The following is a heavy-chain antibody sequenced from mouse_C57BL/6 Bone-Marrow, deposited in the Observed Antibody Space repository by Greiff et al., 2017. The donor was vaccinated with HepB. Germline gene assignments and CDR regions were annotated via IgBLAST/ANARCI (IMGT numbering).Heavy chain of an antibody. V-gene: IGHV1-50*01. Sequence: VQLQQPGAELVKPGASVKLSCKASGYTFTSYWMQWLKQRPGQGLEWIGEIDPSDSYTNYNQKFKGKATLTVDTSSSTAYMQLSSLTSEDSAVYYCARTLTWFAYWGQGTLVTVSA. D-gene: IGHD6-1*01. J-gene: IGHJ3*01. CDR2: IDPSDSYT. CDR1: GYTFTSYW. CDR3: ARTLTWFAY.